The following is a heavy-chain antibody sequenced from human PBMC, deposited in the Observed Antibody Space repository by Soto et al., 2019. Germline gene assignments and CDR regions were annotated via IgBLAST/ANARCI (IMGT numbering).Heavy chain of an antibody. D-gene: IGHD5-12*01. V-gene: IGHV4-59*08. CDR2: VFYTGAT. J-gene: IGHJ6*03. Sequence: SETLSLTCTVSGGSISPYYWSWIRQPPEKGLEWIGYVFYTGATTYNPSLKSRVTMSVDTSKNQFSLKLSSVTAADTAVYYCARHSIVAGSKVYYYYYMDVWGKGTTVTVSS. CDR1: GGSISPYY. CDR3: ARHSIVAGSKVYYYYYMDV.